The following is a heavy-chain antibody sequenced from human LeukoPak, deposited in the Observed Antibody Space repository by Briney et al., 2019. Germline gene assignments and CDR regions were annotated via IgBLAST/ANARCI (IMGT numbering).Heavy chain of an antibody. CDR1: GGSFSGYY. D-gene: IGHD3-3*01. CDR2: INHSGST. V-gene: IGHV4-34*01. CDR3: ARVFTPPRYWYFVL. Sequence: PSETLSLTCAVYGGSFSGYYWSWLRQPPGKGLEWIGEINHSGSTNYNPSLKSRVTISVDTSKNQFSLKLSSVTAADTAVYYCARVFTPPRYWYFVLWGRGTLVTVSS. J-gene: IGHJ2*01.